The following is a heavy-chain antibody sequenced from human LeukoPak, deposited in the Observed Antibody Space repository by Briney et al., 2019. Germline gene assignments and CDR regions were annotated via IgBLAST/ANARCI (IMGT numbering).Heavy chain of an antibody. J-gene: IGHJ6*01. CDR2: IYPGDSDT. V-gene: IGHV5-51*01. CDR1: GNSFTNNW. Sequence: GEALKISCNGAGNSFTNNWIAWGRHMPGQGVEWMGVIYPGDSDTRYSTSFQGQVTISADKSISTAYMRRSSLKPPNTGLYICARSTESYRSVRADVCGKETTVTVSS. D-gene: IGHD6-19*01. CDR3: ARSTESYRSVRADV.